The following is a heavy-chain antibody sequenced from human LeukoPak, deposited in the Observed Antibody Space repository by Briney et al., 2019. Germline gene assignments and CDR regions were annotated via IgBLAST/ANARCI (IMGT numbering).Heavy chain of an antibody. J-gene: IGHJ1*01. D-gene: IGHD3-22*01. CDR3: ARGRRAHYYDSSGYYYPAEYFQH. V-gene: IGHV4-59*01. CDR2: IYYSGST. CDR1: GDSISNYY. Sequence: PSETLSLTCTVSGDSISNYYWSWIRQPPGKGLEWIGYIYYSGSTNYNPSLKSRVTISVDTSKNQFSLKLSSVTAADTAVYYCARGRRAHYYDSSGYYYPAEYFQHWGQGTLVTVSS.